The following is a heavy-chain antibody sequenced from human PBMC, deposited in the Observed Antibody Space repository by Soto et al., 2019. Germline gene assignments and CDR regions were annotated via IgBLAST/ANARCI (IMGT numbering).Heavy chain of an antibody. CDR2: IYFRGNT. CDR3: ARLEGLATISYYFDF. J-gene: IGHJ4*02. Sequence: QLQLQESGPGLVKPSETLSLTCSVSGDSINSDKYYWGWIRQPPGKGLEWIGSIYFRGNTYYNPSIKTRVTISLDKSKSQSSLKLNSVTAADSAVYFCARLEGLATISYYFDFWGQGALVTVSS. V-gene: IGHV4-39*01. CDR1: GDSINSDKYY. D-gene: IGHD3-3*01.